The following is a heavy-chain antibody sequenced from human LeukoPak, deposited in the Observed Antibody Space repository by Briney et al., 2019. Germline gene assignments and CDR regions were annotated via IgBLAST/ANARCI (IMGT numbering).Heavy chain of an antibody. CDR2: ISSSSSYI. CDR1: GFTFSSYS. Sequence: GGSLRLSCAASGFTFSSYSMNWVRQAPGKGLEWVSSISSSSSYIYYADSVKGRFTISRDNAKNSLYLQMNSLRAEDTAVYYCARGWYYYDSSGYYYFDYWGQGTLVTVSS. D-gene: IGHD3-22*01. CDR3: ARGWYYYDSSGYYYFDY. J-gene: IGHJ4*02. V-gene: IGHV3-21*01.